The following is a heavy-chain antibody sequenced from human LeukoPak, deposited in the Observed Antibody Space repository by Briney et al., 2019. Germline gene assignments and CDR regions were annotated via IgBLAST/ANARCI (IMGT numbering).Heavy chain of an antibody. CDR2: ISAYNGNT. CDR1: GYTFTSYG. J-gene: IGHJ4*02. CDR3: ARDTVTMVRGGHTEIDY. D-gene: IGHD3-10*01. V-gene: IGHV1-18*01. Sequence: ASVKVSCKASGYTFTSYGISWVRQAPGQGLEWMGWISAYNGNTNYAQKLQGRVTMTTDTSTSTAYMELRSLRSDDTAVYYRARDTVTMVRGGHTEIDYWGQGILVSVSS.